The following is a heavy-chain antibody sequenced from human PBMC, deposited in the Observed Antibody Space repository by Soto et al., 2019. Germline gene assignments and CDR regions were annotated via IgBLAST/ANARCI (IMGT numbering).Heavy chain of an antibody. CDR2: IWYDGSKK. J-gene: IGHJ4*02. V-gene: IGHV3-33*01. Sequence: QVQLVESGGGVVQPGRSLRLSCAASGFTFTSYGIHWVRQAPGKGLEWVAVIWYDGSKKYYTDSVKGRFTISRDNSKNTLYLQMNSLRAEDSAVYYCARDVDTSSHYSKFDYWGQGTLVTVSS. CDR3: ARDVDTSSHYSKFDY. D-gene: IGHD3-22*01. CDR1: GFTFTSYG.